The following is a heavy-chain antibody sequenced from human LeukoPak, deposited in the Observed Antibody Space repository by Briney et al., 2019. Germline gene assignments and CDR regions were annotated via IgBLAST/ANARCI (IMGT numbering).Heavy chain of an antibody. D-gene: IGHD3-9*01. Sequence: GGSLRLSCAASGFTFSSYAMHWVRQAPGKGLEWVAVISYDGSNKYYADSVKDRFTISRDNSKNTLYLQMNSLRAEDTAVYYCARDIYDILTGYYIDYWGQGTLVTVSS. CDR2: ISYDGSNK. V-gene: IGHV3-30*04. CDR1: GFTFSSYA. J-gene: IGHJ4*02. CDR3: ARDIYDILTGYYIDY.